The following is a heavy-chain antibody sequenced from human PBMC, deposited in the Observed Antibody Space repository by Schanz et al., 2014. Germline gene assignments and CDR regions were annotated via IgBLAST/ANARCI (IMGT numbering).Heavy chain of an antibody. J-gene: IGHJ4*02. CDR3: AKDSTHIDIVLVPTAIDY. V-gene: IGHV3-30*02. Sequence: VQLLESGGGLVQPGGSLRLSCAASGFTFSSYAVSWVRQAPGKGLEWVAFIWYDGSNKYYADSVKGRFTMSRDNSKNTLYLHMNTLRSEDTAVYYCAKDSTHIDIVLVPTAIDYWGQGTLVTVSS. CDR1: GFTFSSYA. D-gene: IGHD2-2*01. CDR2: IWYDGSNK.